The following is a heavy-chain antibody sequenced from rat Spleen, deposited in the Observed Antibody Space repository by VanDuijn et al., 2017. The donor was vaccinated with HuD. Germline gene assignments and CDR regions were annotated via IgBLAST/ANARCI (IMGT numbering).Heavy chain of an antibody. J-gene: IGHJ1*01. CDR1: GFTFSRYW. CDR3: VKDMSRTIAARSYWYFDF. Sequence: EVQLVETGGGLVQPGRSLKLSCVASGFTFSRYWMYWVRQAPTKGLEWVASISYDGGTTYYRDSVKGRFTISRDNAKSTLYLQMESLRSEDTATYYCVKDMSRTIAARSYWYFDFWGPGTMVTVSS. V-gene: IGHV5-20*01. D-gene: IGHD1-2*01. CDR2: ISYDGGTT.